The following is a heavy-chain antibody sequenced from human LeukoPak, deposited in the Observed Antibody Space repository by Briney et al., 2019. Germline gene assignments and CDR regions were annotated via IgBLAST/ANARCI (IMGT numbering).Heavy chain of an antibody. CDR1: GFTFNNYA. CDR2: IRYDGSDK. CDR3: AKHCFSTSCFQRTNYY. J-gene: IGHJ4*02. Sequence: GGSLRLSCEASGFTFNNYAMHWVRQAPGKGLEWVALIRYDGSDKYYADSVKGRFTISRDNSKSTLYLQMNSLRAEDTAVYYCAKHCFSTSCFQRTNYYWGQGTLVTVSS. V-gene: IGHV3-30*02. D-gene: IGHD2-2*01.